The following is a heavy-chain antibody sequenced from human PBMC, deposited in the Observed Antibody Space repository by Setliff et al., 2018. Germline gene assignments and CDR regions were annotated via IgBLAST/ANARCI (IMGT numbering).Heavy chain of an antibody. CDR3: ARTCSGSGCYAGLES. CDR2: IYHDGNT. J-gene: IGHJ4*02. V-gene: IGHV4-4*02. D-gene: IGHD2-15*01. Sequence: PSETLSLTCAITGASINSLSWWSWVRQSPGKGLEWIGEIYHDGNTKFNPSVHYNPSLKSRVNISIDKSKNQFSLKLTSVTAADTAVYYCARTCSGSGCYAGLESWGQGTPVTVSS. CDR1: GASINSLSW.